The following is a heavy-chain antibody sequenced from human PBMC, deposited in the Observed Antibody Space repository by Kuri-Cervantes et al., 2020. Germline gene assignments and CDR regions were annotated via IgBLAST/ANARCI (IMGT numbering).Heavy chain of an antibody. D-gene: IGHD5-12*01. CDR2: IGTAGDT. CDR1: GFTFSSYA. V-gene: IGHV3-13*01. J-gene: IGHJ6*02. Sequence: GESLKISCAASGFTFSSYAMSWVRQAPGKGLEWVSAIGTAGDTYYPGSVKGRFTISRENAKNSLYLQINSLRAGDTAVYYCARGGGYGDGLIRYYYYYGMDVWGQGTTVTVSS. CDR3: ARGGGYGDGLIRYYYYYGMDV.